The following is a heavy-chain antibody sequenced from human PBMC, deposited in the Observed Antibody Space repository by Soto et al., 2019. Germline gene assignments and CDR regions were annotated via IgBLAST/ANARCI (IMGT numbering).Heavy chain of an antibody. V-gene: IGHV3-11*06. CDR2: ISSSSSYT. CDR1: GFTFSDYY. J-gene: IGHJ6*02. D-gene: IGHD3-3*01. Sequence: QVQLVESGGGLVKPGGSLRLSCAASGFTFSDYYMSWIRQAPGKGLEWVSYISSSSSYTNYADSVKGRFTISRDNAKNSLYLQMNSLRAEDTAVYYCARAAYYDFWPRLNGMDVWGQGTTVTVSS. CDR3: ARAAYYDFWPRLNGMDV.